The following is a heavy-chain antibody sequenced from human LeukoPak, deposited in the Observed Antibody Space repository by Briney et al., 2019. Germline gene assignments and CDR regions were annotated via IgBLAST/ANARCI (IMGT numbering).Heavy chain of an antibody. Sequence: GGSLRLSCAASGFTFSSYAMHWVRQAPGKGLEGVAVISYDGSNKYYADSVKGRFTISRDNSKNTLYLQMNSLRAEDTAVYYCASQSSSWYGDYWGQGTLVTVSS. CDR2: ISYDGSNK. J-gene: IGHJ4*02. CDR1: GFTFSSYA. CDR3: ASQSSSWYGDY. D-gene: IGHD6-13*01. V-gene: IGHV3-30*04.